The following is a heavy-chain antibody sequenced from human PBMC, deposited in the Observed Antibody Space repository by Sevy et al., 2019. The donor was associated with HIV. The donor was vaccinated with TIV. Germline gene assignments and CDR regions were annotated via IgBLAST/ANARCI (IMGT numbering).Heavy chain of an antibody. D-gene: IGHD6-6*01. CDR2: ISYDGSNK. CDR1: GFTFSSYG. V-gene: IGHV3-30*18. J-gene: IGHJ6*02. Sequence: GGSRLSCAASGFTFSSYGMHWVRQAPGKGLEWVAVISYDGSNKYYADSVKGRFTISRDNSKNTLYLQMNSLRAEDTAVYYCANGGRWMYSSSPYYYYYGMDVWGQGTTVTVSS. CDR3: ANGGRWMYSSSPYYYYYGMDV.